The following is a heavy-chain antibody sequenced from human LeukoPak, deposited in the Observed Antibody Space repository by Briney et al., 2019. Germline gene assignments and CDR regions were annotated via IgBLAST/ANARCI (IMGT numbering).Heavy chain of an antibody. CDR3: ARAYDYVWGSYRYLTYFDY. CDR2: ISSSSSYI. CDR1: GFTFSSYS. V-gene: IGHV3-21*01. Sequence: AGGSLRLSCAASGFTFSSYSMNWVRQAPGKGLEWVSSISSSSSYIYYADSVKGRFTISRDNAKNSLYLQMNSLRAEDTAVYYCARAYDYVWGSYRYLTYFDYWGQGTLVTVSS. J-gene: IGHJ4*02. D-gene: IGHD3-16*02.